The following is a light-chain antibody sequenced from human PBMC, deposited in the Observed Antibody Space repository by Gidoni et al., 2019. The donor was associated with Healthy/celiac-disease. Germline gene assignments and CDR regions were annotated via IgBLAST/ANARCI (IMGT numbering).Light chain of an antibody. V-gene: IGKV1-6*01. Sequence: AIQMTQSPSALSASVGDRVTLTCRASQGSRNGLGWYRQKPGKAPKLLIYASSSLQSEVPSRFSGSGSGTDFTLTISSLQPQPFATSYCLQDYNYPRTFGQGTKVEIK. CDR3: LQDYNYPRT. CDR1: QGSRNG. J-gene: IGKJ1*01. CDR2: ASS.